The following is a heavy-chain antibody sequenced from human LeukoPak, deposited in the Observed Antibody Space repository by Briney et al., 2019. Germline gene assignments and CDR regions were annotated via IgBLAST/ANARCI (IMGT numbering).Heavy chain of an antibody. Sequence: ASVKVSCKASGYTFSSYGITWVRQAPGQGPEWVGWISAYDGNTKYAEKFQGRVTMTTDTSTSTAYMDLRSLRSDDTAVYYCVQASGSKYGPATSDYWGQGTLVIVSS. CDR2: ISAYDGNT. V-gene: IGHV1-18*01. CDR3: VQASGSKYGPATSDY. J-gene: IGHJ4*02. CDR1: GYTFSSYG. D-gene: IGHD1-26*01.